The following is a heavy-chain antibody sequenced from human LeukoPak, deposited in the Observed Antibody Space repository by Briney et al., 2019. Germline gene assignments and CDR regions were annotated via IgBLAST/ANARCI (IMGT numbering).Heavy chain of an antibody. CDR3: ARLSYDSSGYYFDY. Sequence: GASVKVSXKASGYTFTGYYMHWVRQAPGQGLEWMGRINPNSGGTNYAQKFQGRVTMTRDTSISTAYMELSRLRSDDTAVYYCARLSYDSSGYYFDYWGQGTLVTVSS. CDR2: INPNSGGT. D-gene: IGHD3-22*01. J-gene: IGHJ4*02. CDR1: GYTFTGYY. V-gene: IGHV1-2*06.